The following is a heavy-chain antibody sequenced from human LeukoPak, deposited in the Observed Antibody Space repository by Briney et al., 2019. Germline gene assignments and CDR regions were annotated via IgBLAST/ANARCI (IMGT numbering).Heavy chain of an antibody. CDR2: VHYSGST. Sequence: SETLSLTCSVSGGSISSSSYFWGWIRQPPGKGLEWIASVHYSGSTYYNPSLKSRVTISVDTPKNQFSLKLSSVTAAETAVYYCAREGRYRYGYNEYHLYMDIWGKGTTVTVSS. J-gene: IGHJ6*03. CDR1: GGSISSSSYF. V-gene: IGHV4-39*07. D-gene: IGHD5-18*01. CDR3: AREGRYRYGYNEYHLYMDI.